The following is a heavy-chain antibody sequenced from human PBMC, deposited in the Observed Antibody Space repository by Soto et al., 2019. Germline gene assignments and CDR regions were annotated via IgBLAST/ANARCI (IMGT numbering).Heavy chain of an antibody. CDR2: IYRGGDT. CDR3: ARGMYGSGSYYIGDAFDM. J-gene: IGHJ3*02. D-gene: IGHD3-10*01. Sequence: GGSLRLSCAVSGFTVSYNYMNWVRQAPGKGLEWVSVIYRGGDTFYADSVKGRFTISRDNSKNTLYLQMNSLRAEDTAVYYCARGMYGSGSYYIGDAFDMWGQGTMVTVS. V-gene: IGHV3-53*01. CDR1: GFTVSYNY.